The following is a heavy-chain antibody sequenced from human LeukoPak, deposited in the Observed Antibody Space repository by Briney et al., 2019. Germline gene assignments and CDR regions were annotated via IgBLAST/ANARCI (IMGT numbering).Heavy chain of an antibody. Sequence: PGGSLRLSCAASGFTFSVYFMGWVRQPPGKGLEWIGSIYYSGSTYYNPSLKSRVTISVDTSKNQFSLKLNSVTATDTAVYYCARHYGPWGQGTLVTVSS. CDR1: GFTFSVYF. D-gene: IGHD3-10*01. CDR3: ARHYGP. CDR2: IYYSGST. V-gene: IGHV4-39*01. J-gene: IGHJ4*02.